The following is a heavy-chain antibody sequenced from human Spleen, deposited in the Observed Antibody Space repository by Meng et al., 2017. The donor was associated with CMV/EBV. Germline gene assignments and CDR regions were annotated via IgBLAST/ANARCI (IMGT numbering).Heavy chain of an antibody. CDR1: GYIFTKYG. CDR3: ARGVPAATAYYFDY. CDR2: ISAYNGDT. D-gene: IGHD2-2*01. J-gene: IGHJ4*02. V-gene: IGHV1-8*03. Sequence: ASVKVSCKASGYIFTKYGVNWMRQAPGQGPEWMGWISAYNGDTMYAPKVQGRVTITRNTSISTAYMELSSLRSEDTAVYYCARGVPAATAYYFDYWGQGTLVTVSS.